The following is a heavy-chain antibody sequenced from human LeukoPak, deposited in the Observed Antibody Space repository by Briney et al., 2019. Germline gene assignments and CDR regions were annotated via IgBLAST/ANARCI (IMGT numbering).Heavy chain of an antibody. CDR1: GFTFSSYA. D-gene: IGHD6-19*01. CDR2: ISASGGST. Sequence: GGSLRLSCAASGFTFSSYAMSWVRQAPGKGLEWVSGISASGGSTYYADSVKGRFTISRDNSKNTLCLQMNSLRAEDTAVYYCAKYSSGWCFEYWGQGTLVTVSS. CDR3: AKYSSGWCFEY. V-gene: IGHV3-23*01. J-gene: IGHJ4*02.